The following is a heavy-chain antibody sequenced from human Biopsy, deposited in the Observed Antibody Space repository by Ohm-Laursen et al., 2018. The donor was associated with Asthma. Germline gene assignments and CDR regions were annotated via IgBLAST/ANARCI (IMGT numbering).Heavy chain of an antibody. CDR3: ARCQVGYSSGWSLLLKKIYYSGMDV. D-gene: IGHD6-19*01. J-gene: IGHJ6*02. CDR1: GGTFSNFA. Sequence: SSENVSCKAPGGTFSNFAISWARQAPGQGLEWLGGIMTVFGTTNYTQKFQGRVTITADESTSTAYMEVTSLRSEDTAIYYCARCQVGYSSGWSLLLKKIYYSGMDVWGQGTAVTVSS. CDR2: IMTVFGTT. V-gene: IGHV1-69*01.